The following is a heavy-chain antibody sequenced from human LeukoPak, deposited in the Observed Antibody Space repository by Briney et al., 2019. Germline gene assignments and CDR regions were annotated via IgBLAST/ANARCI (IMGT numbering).Heavy chain of an antibody. CDR1: GFSVSSSF. D-gene: IGHD3-9*01. V-gene: IGHV3-53*01. CDR2: IYSSGST. CDR3: AREYDILTGYQDY. Sequence: GGSLRLSCAASGFSVSSSFMRWVRQAPGKGLEWVSVIYSSGSTFYADAVKGRFTISRDNAKNSLYLQMNSLRAEDTAVYYCAREYDILTGYQDYWGQGTLVTVSS. J-gene: IGHJ4*02.